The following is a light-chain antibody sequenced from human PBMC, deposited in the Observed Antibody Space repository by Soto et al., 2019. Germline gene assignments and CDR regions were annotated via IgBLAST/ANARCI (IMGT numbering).Light chain of an antibody. CDR2: EAA. V-gene: IGLV2-14*01. J-gene: IGLJ2*01. Sequence: QSALTQPASVSGSPGQSITISCTGTSNDIGANNYVSWYQHHPGKAPKILIYEAANRPSGVSPRFSGSKSANTASLTISGLQAEDEADYFCTSYTSTSTLVFGGGTKVTVL. CDR1: SNDIGANNY. CDR3: TSYTSTSTLV.